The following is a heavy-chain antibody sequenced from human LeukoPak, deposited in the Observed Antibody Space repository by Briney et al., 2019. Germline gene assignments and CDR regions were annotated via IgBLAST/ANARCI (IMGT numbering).Heavy chain of an antibody. CDR3: AASPETKVTAMGLWYFDL. V-gene: IGHV1-58*02. CDR1: GYTFTSYA. CDR2: IVVGSGNT. Sequence: SVKVSCKASGYTFTSYAMNWVRQAPGQGLEWMGWIVVGSGNTKYAQRFQGRVTITRDMSTSTVYMELSSLRSEDTAVYYCAASPETKVTAMGLWYFDLWGRGTLVTVSS. J-gene: IGHJ2*01. D-gene: IGHD2-21*02.